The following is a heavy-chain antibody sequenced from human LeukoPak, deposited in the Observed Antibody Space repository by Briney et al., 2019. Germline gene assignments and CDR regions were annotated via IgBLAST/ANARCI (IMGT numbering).Heavy chain of an antibody. D-gene: IGHD3-9*01. CDR2: IYPGDTDT. Sequence: GESLKISCKGSGYSFTSYWIGWVRQMPGKGLEWMGIIYPGDTDTRYSPSSQGQVTISADKSISTAYLQWSSLKASDTAMYYCATGRYFGWLLFGYWGQGTLVTVSS. CDR1: GYSFTSYW. J-gene: IGHJ4*02. V-gene: IGHV5-51*01. CDR3: ATGRYFGWLLFGY.